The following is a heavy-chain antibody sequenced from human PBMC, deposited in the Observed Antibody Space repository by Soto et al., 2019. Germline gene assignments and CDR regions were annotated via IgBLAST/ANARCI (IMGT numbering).Heavy chain of an antibody. Sequence: SETLSLTCTVSGGSINSGGYYWSWIRQHPGKGLEWIGYIYYSGSTYYNPSLKSRVTISVDTSKNQFSLKLSSVTAADTAVYYCARGRVTPGSFDYWGQGTLVTVSS. CDR3: ARGRVTPGSFDY. CDR2: IYYSGST. J-gene: IGHJ4*02. D-gene: IGHD4-4*01. CDR1: GGSINSGGYY. V-gene: IGHV4-31*03.